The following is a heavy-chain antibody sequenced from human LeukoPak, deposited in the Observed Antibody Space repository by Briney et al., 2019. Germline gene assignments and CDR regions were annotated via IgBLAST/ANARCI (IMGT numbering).Heavy chain of an antibody. J-gene: IGHJ4*02. CDR1: GGTFSSYA. V-gene: IGHV1-69*04. D-gene: IGHD1-26*01. CDR3: ARVGAGIVFDY. CDR2: IIPILGIA. Sequence: SVKVSCKASGGTFSSYAISWVRQAPGQGPEWMGRIIPILGIANYAQKFQGRVTITADKSTSTAYMELSSLRSEDTAVYYCARVGAGIVFDYWGQGTLVTVSS.